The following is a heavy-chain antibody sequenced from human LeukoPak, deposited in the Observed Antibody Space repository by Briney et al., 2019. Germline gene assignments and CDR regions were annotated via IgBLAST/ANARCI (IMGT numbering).Heavy chain of an antibody. V-gene: IGHV1-46*01. J-gene: IGHJ4*02. CDR2: INPSGGST. Sequence: ASVKVSFKASGYTFTSYYMHWVRQAPGQGLEWMGIINPSGGSTSYAQKFQGRVTMTRDTSTSTVYMELSSLRSEDTAVYYCARSHLRDFWSGSYLSYFDYWGQGTLVTVSS. D-gene: IGHD3-3*01. CDR1: GYTFTSYY. CDR3: ARSHLRDFWSGSYLSYFDY.